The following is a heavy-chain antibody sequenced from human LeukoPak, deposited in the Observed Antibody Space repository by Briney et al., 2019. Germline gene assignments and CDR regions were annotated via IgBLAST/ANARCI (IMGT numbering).Heavy chain of an antibody. CDR2: INYSGNT. D-gene: IGHD3-10*01. CDR1: GGSISSSSYY. J-gene: IGHJ5*02. Sequence: SETLSLTCTVSGGSISSSSYYWAWIRQPPGKGLEWIGSINYSGNTYYNPSLKSRVTISVDTSKSQFFLKLSSVTAADTAVYYCARQKWITMVRGVINWFDPWGQGTLVTVSS. CDR3: ARQKWITMVRGVINWFDP. V-gene: IGHV4-39*01.